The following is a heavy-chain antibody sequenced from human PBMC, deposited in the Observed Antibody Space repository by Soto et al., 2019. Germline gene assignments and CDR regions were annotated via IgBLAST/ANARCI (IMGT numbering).Heavy chain of an antibody. CDR2: ISAYNGNT. J-gene: IGHJ6*02. CDR1: GYTFTSYG. V-gene: IGHV1-18*04. CDR3: AKYRRYQLLLYYYGMDV. D-gene: IGHD2-2*01. Sequence: GASVKVSCKASGYTFTSYGISWVRQAPGQGLEWMGWISAYNGNTNYAQKLQGRVTMTTDTSTSTAYLQMNSLRAEDTAVYYCAKYRRYQLLLYYYGMDVWGQGTTVTVSS.